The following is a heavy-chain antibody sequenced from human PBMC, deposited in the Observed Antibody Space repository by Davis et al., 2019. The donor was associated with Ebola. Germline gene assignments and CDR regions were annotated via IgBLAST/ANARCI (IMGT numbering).Heavy chain of an antibody. Sequence: GESLKISCAASGFTFSNYGMYWFRQPPEKGLEWVSYIGGSDEGISYADSVKGRFTISRDNAKDSMYLHMNSLRDDDMAVYYCARRILGDSRGAVDVWGQGTTVTVSS. J-gene: IGHJ6*02. D-gene: IGHD2-15*01. V-gene: IGHV3-48*02. CDR1: GFTFSNYG. CDR3: ARRILGDSRGAVDV. CDR2: IGGSDEGI.